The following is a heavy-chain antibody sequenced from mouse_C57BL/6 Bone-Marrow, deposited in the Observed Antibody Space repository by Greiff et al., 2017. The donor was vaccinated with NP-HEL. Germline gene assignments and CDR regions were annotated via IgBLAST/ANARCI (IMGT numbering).Heavy chain of an antibody. D-gene: IGHD1-1*01. CDR3: ARQARYYYGSSPVAY. J-gene: IGHJ3*01. V-gene: IGHV1-19*01. CDR1: GYTFTDYY. CDR2: INPYNGGT. Sequence: EVQGVESGPVLVKPGASVKMSCKASGYTFTDYYMNWVKQSPGQSLEWIGVINPYNGGTSYNQKFKGKATLTVDTSSSTAYMELNTLTSEDSAVYYGARQARYYYGSSPVAYWGQGTLVTVSA.